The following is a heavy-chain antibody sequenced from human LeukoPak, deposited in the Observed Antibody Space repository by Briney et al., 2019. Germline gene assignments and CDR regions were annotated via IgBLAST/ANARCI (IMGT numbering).Heavy chain of an antibody. CDR2: ITGSGGTT. CDR3: GKDPNGDYVGAFDFQR. CDR1: GFTFRNYA. V-gene: IGHV3-23*01. D-gene: IGHD4-17*01. Sequence: GGSLRLSCAASGFTFRNYAVVWVRQAPGKGLEWVSAITGSGGTTYYADSVRGRFTIYRDNSKNTLYLQMNSLRGEDTAVYYCGKDPNGDYVGAFDFQRYGQGNLVTVSS. J-gene: IGHJ1*01.